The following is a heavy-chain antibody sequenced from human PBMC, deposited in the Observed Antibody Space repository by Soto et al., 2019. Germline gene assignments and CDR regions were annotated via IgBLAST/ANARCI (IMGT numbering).Heavy chain of an antibody. CDR3: ARASIVVVVAAEYWFDP. V-gene: IGHV4-31*03. J-gene: IGHJ5*02. Sequence: PSETLSLTCTVSGGSISSGGYYWSWIRQHPGKGLEWIGYIYYSGSTYYNPSLKSRVTISVDTSKNQFSLKLSSVTAADTALYYCARASIVVVVAAEYWFDPWGQGTLVTVS. CDR1: GGSISSGGYY. CDR2: IYYSGST. D-gene: IGHD2-15*01.